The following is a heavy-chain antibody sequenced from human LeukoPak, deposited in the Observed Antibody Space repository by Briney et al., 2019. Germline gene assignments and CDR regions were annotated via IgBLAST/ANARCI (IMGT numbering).Heavy chain of an antibody. CDR2: ISGSGGST. J-gene: IGHJ4*02. CDR3: PKVNGGYEAVYS. D-gene: IGHD5-12*01. CDR1: GFTFSSYA. V-gene: IGHV3-23*01. Sequence: GSLRLSCAASGFTFSSYAMSWVRQAPGKGLEWVSAISGSGGSTYYADSVKGRFTISRDNSKNTLYLQMNSLRAEDTAVYYCPKVNGGYEAVYSWGQGALVTASP.